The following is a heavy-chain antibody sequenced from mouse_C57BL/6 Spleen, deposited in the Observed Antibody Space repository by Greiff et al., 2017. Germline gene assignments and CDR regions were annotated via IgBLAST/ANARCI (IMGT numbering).Heavy chain of an antibody. J-gene: IGHJ3*01. CDR3: ARNEGDSSGYVDWFAY. D-gene: IGHD3-2*02. CDR2: IWTGGGT. Sequence: VKLVESGPGLVAPSQSLSITCTVSGFSLTSYAISWVRQPPGKGLEWLGVIWTGGGTNYNSALKSRLSISKDNSKSQVFLKMNSLQTDDTARYYCARNEGDSSGYVDWFAYWGQGTLVTVSA. CDR1: GFSLTSYA. V-gene: IGHV2-9-1*01.